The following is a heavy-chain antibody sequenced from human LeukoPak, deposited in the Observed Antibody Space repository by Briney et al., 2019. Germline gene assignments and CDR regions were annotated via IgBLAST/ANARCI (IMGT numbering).Heavy chain of an antibody. CDR3: AKLVGMDYDFWSGTVDY. CDR1: GFTFSSYG. CDR2: IRYDGSNK. Sequence: PGGSLRLSCAASGFTFSSYGMHWVRQAPGKGLEWVAFIRYDGSNKCYADSVKGRFTISRDNSKNTLYLQMNSLRAEDTAVYYCAKLVGMDYDFWSGTVDYWGQGTLVTVSS. D-gene: IGHD3-3*01. V-gene: IGHV3-30*02. J-gene: IGHJ4*02.